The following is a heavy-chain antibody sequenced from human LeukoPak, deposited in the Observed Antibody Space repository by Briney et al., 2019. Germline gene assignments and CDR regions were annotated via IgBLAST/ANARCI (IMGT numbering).Heavy chain of an antibody. CDR3: ARERVTISALGGFDI. V-gene: IGHV3-21*04. D-gene: IGHD3/OR15-3a*01. CDR1: GLTFSNYG. J-gene: IGHJ3*02. Sequence: GGPLRLSCAASGLTFSNYGLTWVRQAPGKGLEWVSYISSGGDYLYYADSVEGRFTISRDNAKNSLYLEANSLRAEDTAIYYCARERVTISALGGFDIWGQGTMVTVSS. CDR2: ISSGGDYL.